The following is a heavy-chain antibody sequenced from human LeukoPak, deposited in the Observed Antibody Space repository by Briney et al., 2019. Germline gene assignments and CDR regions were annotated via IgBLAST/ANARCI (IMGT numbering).Heavy chain of an antibody. CDR2: ISSSSSYI. CDR1: GFTFGDYA. J-gene: IGHJ5*02. D-gene: IGHD3-3*01. CDR3: ARTPPTIFGVVKVEGGTNWFDP. Sequence: GGSLRLSCTASGFTFGDYAMSWVRQAPGKGLEWVSSISSSSSYIYYADSVKGRFTISRDNAKNSLYLQMNSLRAEDTAVYYCARTPPTIFGVVKVEGGTNWFDPWGQGTLVTVSS. V-gene: IGHV3-21*01.